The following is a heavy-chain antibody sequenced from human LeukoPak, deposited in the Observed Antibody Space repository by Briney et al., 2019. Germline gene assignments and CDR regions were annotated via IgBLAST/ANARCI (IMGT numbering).Heavy chain of an antibody. D-gene: IGHD2-15*01. V-gene: IGHV3-21*04. CDR1: GFTLSSYS. CDR2: ISSSSSYI. CDR3: ASGDIEDAFDI. Sequence: GGSLRLSCAASGFTLSSYSMNWVRQAPGKGLEWVSSISSSSSYIYYADSVKGRFTISRDNAKNSLYLQMNSLRAEDTAVYYCASGDIEDAFDIWGEGTMVTVSS. J-gene: IGHJ3*02.